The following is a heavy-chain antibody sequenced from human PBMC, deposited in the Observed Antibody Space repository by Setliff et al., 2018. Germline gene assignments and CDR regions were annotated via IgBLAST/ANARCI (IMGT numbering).Heavy chain of an antibody. CDR2: IRYDGSYK. CDR1: GFAFSNYG. V-gene: IGHV3-30*02. J-gene: IGHJ4*02. D-gene: IGHD1-1*01. CDR3: AKVKKQLIRGSGFDY. Sequence: GGSLRLSCVASGFAFSNYGMHWVRQAPGKGLEWVAFIRYDGSYKYYEDSVKGRFTISRDNSKNTLELQMNSLRVEDTALYYCAKVKKQLIRGSGFDYWGQGTLVTVSS.